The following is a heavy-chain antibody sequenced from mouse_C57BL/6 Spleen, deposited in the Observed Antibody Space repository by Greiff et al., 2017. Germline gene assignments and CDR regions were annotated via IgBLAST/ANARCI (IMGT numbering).Heavy chain of an antibody. CDR2: IRNKANGYTT. Sequence: EVKVVESGGGLVQPGGSLSLSCAASGFTFTDYYMSWVRQPPGKALEWLGFIRNKANGYTTEYSASVKGRFTISSDNSQSILYLQMNALRAEDSATYYCARYYYPYYFDCWSQGTTLTVSS. CDR3: ARYYYPYYFDC. D-gene: IGHD1-1*01. V-gene: IGHV7-3*01. J-gene: IGHJ2*01. CDR1: GFTFTDYY.